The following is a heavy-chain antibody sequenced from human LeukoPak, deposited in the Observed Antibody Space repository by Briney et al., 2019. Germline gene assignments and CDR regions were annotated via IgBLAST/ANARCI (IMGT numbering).Heavy chain of an antibody. Sequence: GESLKISCKVSGYTFIDYWIGWVRQMPGKGLESMGIIYPADSDTRYSPSFQGQVTISADKSISTAYLQWSSLKASDTAMYYCARRQISGYFYYHDAFDFWGQGTMVTVSS. J-gene: IGHJ3*01. CDR3: ARRQISGYFYYHDAFDF. CDR2: IYPADSDT. CDR1: GYTFIDYW. D-gene: IGHD3-22*01. V-gene: IGHV5-51*01.